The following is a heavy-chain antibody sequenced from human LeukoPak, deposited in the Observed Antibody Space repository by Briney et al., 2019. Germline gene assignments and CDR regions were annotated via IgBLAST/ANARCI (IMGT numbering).Heavy chain of an antibody. D-gene: IGHD1-26*01. Sequence: KPGGSLRLSCAVSGFTFSDYFMTWIRQAPGKGLEWVSYISGSGSNKYYADSVKGRFTISRDNAKNSLYLQMNSLRVEDTAVYYCAKPTRGSGSFLIDFWGQGTLVTVSS. V-gene: IGHV3-11*04. J-gene: IGHJ4*02. CDR1: GFTFSDYF. CDR2: ISGSGSNK. CDR3: AKPTRGSGSFLIDF.